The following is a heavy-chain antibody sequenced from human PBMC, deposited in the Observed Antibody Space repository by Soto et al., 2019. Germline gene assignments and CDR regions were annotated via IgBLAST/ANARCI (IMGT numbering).Heavy chain of an antibody. V-gene: IGHV4-4*02. D-gene: IGHD5-12*01. J-gene: IGHJ5*02. Sequence: SETLSLTCAVSGGSIISSYWWSWVRQPPGKGLEWIGEIYHSGSTNYNPSLKSRVTISVDKSENQFSLKLSSVTAADTAVYYCASRLATILGWFDPWRQGTLVTVSS. CDR1: GGSIISSYW. CDR2: IYHSGST. CDR3: ASRLATILGWFDP.